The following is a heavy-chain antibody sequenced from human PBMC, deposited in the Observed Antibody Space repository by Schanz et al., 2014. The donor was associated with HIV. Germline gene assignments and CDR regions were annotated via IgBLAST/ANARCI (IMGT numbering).Heavy chain of an antibody. J-gene: IGHJ4*02. CDR3: ARDRISTVGAPHFDL. V-gene: IGHV3-30*03. CDR2: ISYDGSNK. CDR1: GFTFSSYG. Sequence: QVQLVESGGGVVQPGRSLRLSCAASGFTFSSYGMHWVRQAPGKGLEWVAVISYDGSNKYYADSVKGRFTISRDISKNTLYLQMNSLRTEDTAVYYCARDRISTVGAPHFDLWGQGTLVTVSS. D-gene: IGHD1-26*01.